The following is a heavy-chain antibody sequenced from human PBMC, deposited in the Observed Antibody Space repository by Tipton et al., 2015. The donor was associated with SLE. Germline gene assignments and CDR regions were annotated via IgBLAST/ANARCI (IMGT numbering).Heavy chain of an antibody. CDR3: ARVPLLDYDSSGGNL. CDR2: ISSSSSYI. J-gene: IGHJ5*02. Sequence: GSLRLSCAASGFTFSSYSMNWVRQAPGKGLEWVLSISSSSSYIYYADSVKGRFTISRDNAKNSLYLQMNSLRAEDTAVYYCARVPLLDYDSSGGNLWGQGTLVTVSS. D-gene: IGHD3-22*01. V-gene: IGHV3-21*01. CDR1: GFTFSSYS.